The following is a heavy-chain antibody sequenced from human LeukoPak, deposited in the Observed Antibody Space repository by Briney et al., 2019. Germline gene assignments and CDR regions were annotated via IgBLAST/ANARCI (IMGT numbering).Heavy chain of an antibody. CDR3: ASDYGDYEGALDY. CDR2: IYYSGST. D-gene: IGHD4-17*01. CDR1: GGSISSYY. Sequence: SETLSLTCTVSGGSISSYYWSRIRQPPGKGLEWIGYIYYSGSTKYNPSLKSRVTISLDTSKNQFSLKLRSVTAADTAVYYCASDYGDYEGALDYWGQGTLVTVPS. V-gene: IGHV4-59*08. J-gene: IGHJ4*02.